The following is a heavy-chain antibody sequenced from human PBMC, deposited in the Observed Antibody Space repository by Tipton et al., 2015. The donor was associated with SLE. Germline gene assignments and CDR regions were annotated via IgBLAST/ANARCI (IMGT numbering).Heavy chain of an antibody. V-gene: IGHV1-46*01. Sequence: QSGAEVKKPGASVKVSCKASGYTFTSYYMHWVRQAPGQGLEWMGIINPSGGSTSYAQKFQGRVTMTRDTSTSTVYMELSSLRSKDTAVYYCARGAPASDIVVVPAAIRAFDIWCQGTMVTVSS. J-gene: IGHJ3*02. CDR1: GYTFTSYY. CDR3: ARGAPASDIVVVPAAIRAFDI. CDR2: INPSGGST. D-gene: IGHD2-2*01.